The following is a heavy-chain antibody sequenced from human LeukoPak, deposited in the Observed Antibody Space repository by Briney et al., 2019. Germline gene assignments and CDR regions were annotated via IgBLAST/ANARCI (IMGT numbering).Heavy chain of an antibody. CDR3: ARDLARGWTD. J-gene: IGHJ4*02. CDR1: GYTFTGYY. Sequence: ASVKVSCKASGYTFTGYYIHWVRQAPGQALEWMGWINPNSGGTNYAQKFQGRVTMTRDTSINTAYMEMSRLRSDDTAVYYCARDLARGWTDWGQGTLVTVSS. D-gene: IGHD3/OR15-3a*01. V-gene: IGHV1-2*02. CDR2: INPNSGGT.